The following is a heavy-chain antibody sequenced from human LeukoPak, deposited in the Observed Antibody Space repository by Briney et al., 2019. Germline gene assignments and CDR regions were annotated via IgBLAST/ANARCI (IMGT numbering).Heavy chain of an antibody. CDR1: GGSISNSSYY. Sequence: SETLSLTCTVSGGSISNSSYYWGWIRQPPGKGLEWIGSIYYSGSTYYNPSLKSRVTISVDTSKNQFSLKLSSVTAADTAVYYCAREGYCSSTSCYVRKNYYYGMDVWGQGTTVTVSS. V-gene: IGHV4-39*01. CDR2: IYYSGST. CDR3: AREGYCSSTSCYVRKNYYYGMDV. J-gene: IGHJ6*02. D-gene: IGHD2-2*01.